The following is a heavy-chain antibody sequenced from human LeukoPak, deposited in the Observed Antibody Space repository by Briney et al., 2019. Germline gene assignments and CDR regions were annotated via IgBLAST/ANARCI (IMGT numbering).Heavy chain of an antibody. CDR1: GGSISSYY. CDR2: IYYSGST. V-gene: IGHV4-59*01. D-gene: IGHD6-19*01. Sequence: SETLSLTCTVSGGSISSYYWSWIRQPPGKGLEWIGYIYYSGSTNYNPSLKSRVTISVDTSKNQFSLKLGSVTAADTAVYYCASAGYSSGWYGWFDPWGQGTLVTVSS. J-gene: IGHJ5*02. CDR3: ASAGYSSGWYGWFDP.